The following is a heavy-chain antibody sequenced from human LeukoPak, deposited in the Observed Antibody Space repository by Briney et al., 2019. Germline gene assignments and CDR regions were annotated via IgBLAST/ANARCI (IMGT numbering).Heavy chain of an antibody. Sequence: SEALSLTCAVNGGSLSGDFWSWIRQSPGKGLEWIGEINHGGSTTYNPSLKSRVTISGDTSKNQFSLRLTSVTAADTAVYYCARISAAAVEPWGKGTTVTISS. CDR1: GGSLSGDF. D-gene: IGHD6-13*01. CDR2: INHGGST. J-gene: IGHJ6*04. CDR3: ARISAAAVEP. V-gene: IGHV4-34*01.